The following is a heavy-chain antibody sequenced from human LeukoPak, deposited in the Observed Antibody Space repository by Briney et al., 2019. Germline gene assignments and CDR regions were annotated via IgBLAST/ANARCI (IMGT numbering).Heavy chain of an antibody. D-gene: IGHD2-2*01. CDR3: ARLGDDIVVVPAANEYYFDY. J-gene: IGHJ4*02. CDR1: GGSISSSSYY. Sequence: SETLSLTCTVSGGSISSSSYYWGWIRQPPGKGLEWIGSIYYSESTYYNPSLKSRVTISVDTSKNQFSLKLSSVTAADTAVYYCARLGDDIVVVPAANEYYFDYWGQGTLVTVSS. CDR2: IYYSEST. V-gene: IGHV4-39*07.